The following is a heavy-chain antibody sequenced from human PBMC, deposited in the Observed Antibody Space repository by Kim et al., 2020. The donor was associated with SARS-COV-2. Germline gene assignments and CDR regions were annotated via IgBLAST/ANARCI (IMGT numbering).Heavy chain of an antibody. V-gene: IGHV3-48*03. CDR2: ISERSTKI. CDR3: ARDGYHYYGLDV. CDR1: GFTFSNYE. Sequence: GGSLRLSCAASGFTFSNYEMNWVRQAPGKGLEWVSYISERSTKIYYADSVRGRFIISRDDAKNSVYLQMNSLRVEDTALYFCARDGYHYYGLDVWGQGTT. J-gene: IGHJ6*02.